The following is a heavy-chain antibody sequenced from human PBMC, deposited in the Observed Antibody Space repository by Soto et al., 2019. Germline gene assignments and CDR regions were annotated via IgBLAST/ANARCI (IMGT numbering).Heavy chain of an antibody. CDR1: GFTFSSYA. V-gene: IGHV3-23*01. Sequence: GGFLRLSCAASGFTFSSYAMSWVRQAPGKGLEWVSAISGSGGSTYYADSVKGRFTISRDNSKNTLYLQMNSLRAEDTAVYYCAKDPLEIQLWPKYYFDYWGQGTLVTVSS. CDR3: AKDPLEIQLWPKYYFDY. D-gene: IGHD5-18*01. J-gene: IGHJ4*02. CDR2: ISGSGGST.